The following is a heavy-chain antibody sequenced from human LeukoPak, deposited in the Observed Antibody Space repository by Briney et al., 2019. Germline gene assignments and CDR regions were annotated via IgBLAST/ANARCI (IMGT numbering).Heavy chain of an antibody. J-gene: IGHJ4*02. V-gene: IGHV3-33*01. CDR3: ARRDPTTPKFDY. CDR1: GFTFSSYG. Sequence: PGGSLRLSCAASGFTFSSYGMHWVRQAPGKGLEWVAVIWYDGSNKYYADSVKGRFTISRDNSKNTLYLQMNSLRAEDTAVYYCARRDPTTPKFDYWGQGTLVTVSS. CDR2: IWYDGSNK. D-gene: IGHD1-14*01.